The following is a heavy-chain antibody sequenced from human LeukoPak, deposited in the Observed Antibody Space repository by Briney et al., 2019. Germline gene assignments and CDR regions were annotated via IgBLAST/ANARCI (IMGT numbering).Heavy chain of an antibody. CDR1: GYSFTSYW. D-gene: IGHD2-2*01. Sequence: PGESLKISXKGSGYSFTSYWIGWVRQMPGKGLEWMGIIYPGDSDTRYSPSFQGQVTISADKSISTAYLQWSSLKASDTAMFYCARWEVPAAKAYFDYWGQGTLVTVSS. V-gene: IGHV5-51*01. J-gene: IGHJ4*02. CDR3: ARWEVPAAKAYFDY. CDR2: IYPGDSDT.